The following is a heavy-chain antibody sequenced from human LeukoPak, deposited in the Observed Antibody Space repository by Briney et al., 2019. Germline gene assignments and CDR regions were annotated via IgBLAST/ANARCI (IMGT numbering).Heavy chain of an antibody. V-gene: IGHV3-43*02. CDR3: AKDISDYYDSSGYYS. CDR1: GFTFDVYA. Sequence: TGGSLRLSCAASGFTFDVYAMHWVRQAPGKGLEWVSLISGDGGSTYYADSVKGRFTISRDNSKNSLYLQMNSLRTEDTALYYCAKDISDYYDSSGYYSWGQGTLVTVSS. CDR2: ISGDGGST. J-gene: IGHJ4*02. D-gene: IGHD3-22*01.